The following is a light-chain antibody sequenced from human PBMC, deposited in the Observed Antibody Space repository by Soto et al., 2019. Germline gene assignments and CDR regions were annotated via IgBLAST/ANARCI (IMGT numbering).Light chain of an antibody. J-gene: IGLJ2*01. Sequence: QAVVTQEPSLTVSPGGTVTLTCGSSTGAVSSGHYPYWFQQKPGQAPRTLIYDTSSKHSWTPARFSDSLLGGKAALTLSGAQPEDEAEYYCMLFYGGARPVVFGGGTKLTVL. CDR2: DTS. V-gene: IGLV7-46*01. CDR1: TGAVSSGHY. CDR3: MLFYGGARPVV.